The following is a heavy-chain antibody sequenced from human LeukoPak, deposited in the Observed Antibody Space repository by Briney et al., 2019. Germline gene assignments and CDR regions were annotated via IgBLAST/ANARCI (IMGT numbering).Heavy chain of an antibody. Sequence: GGSLRLSCAASGFTFSSSAMSWVRQAPGKGLEWVSAISNNGGYTYYADSVQGRFTISRDNSKSTLCLQMNSLRAEDTAVYYCAKDQDDYVWGSSYLRYYWGQGTLVTVSS. D-gene: IGHD3-16*01. CDR1: GFTFSSSA. J-gene: IGHJ4*02. CDR3: AKDQDDYVWGSSYLRYY. V-gene: IGHV3-23*01. CDR2: ISNNGGYT.